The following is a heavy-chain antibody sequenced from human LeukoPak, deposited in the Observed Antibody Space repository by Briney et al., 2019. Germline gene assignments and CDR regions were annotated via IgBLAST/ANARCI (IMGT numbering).Heavy chain of an antibody. CDR2: IYYSGST. J-gene: IGHJ3*02. Sequence: SETLSLTCTVSGGSISSYYWSWIRQPPGKGLEWIGYIYYSGSTNYNPSLKSRVTISVDTSKNQFSLKLSSVTAADTAVYYCARHVTSRDAFDIWGQGTMVTASS. D-gene: IGHD4-11*01. CDR3: ARHVTSRDAFDI. V-gene: IGHV4-59*08. CDR1: GGSISSYY.